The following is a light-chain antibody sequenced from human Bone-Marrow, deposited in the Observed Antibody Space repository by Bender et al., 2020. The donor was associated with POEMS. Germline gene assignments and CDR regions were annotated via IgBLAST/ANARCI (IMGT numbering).Light chain of an antibody. Sequence: QSVVTQPPSLSEAPRQRVTISCSGSSSNIGNHGVHWYQQLPGEAPQHLIHYDDLLTPEVSDRFSASEFGASASLAISELQSEDEALSYCCDWDDSLSGWVFGGGTKLTVL. V-gene: IGLV1-36*01. CDR1: SSNIGNHG. CDR2: YDD. CDR3: CDWDDSLSGWV. J-gene: IGLJ3*02.